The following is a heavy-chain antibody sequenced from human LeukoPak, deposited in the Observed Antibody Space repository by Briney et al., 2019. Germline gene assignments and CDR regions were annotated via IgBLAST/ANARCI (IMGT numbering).Heavy chain of an antibody. CDR2: INVDGSST. D-gene: IGHD6-13*01. V-gene: IGHV3-74*01. CDR1: GITLSSYW. J-gene: IGHJ3*02. CDR3: ARDFIAAAGIDAFDI. Sequence: PGESLSLSCAPSGITLSSYWMEWVRQAPRKGLVWVSRINVDGSSTSYADSVKGRFTLSRDNATNTLYLQMNSLRAEDTAVYYCARDFIAAAGIDAFDIWGQGTMVTVSS.